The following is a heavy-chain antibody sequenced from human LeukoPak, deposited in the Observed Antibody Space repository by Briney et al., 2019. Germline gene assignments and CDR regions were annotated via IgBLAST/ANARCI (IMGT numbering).Heavy chain of an antibody. CDR2: IYYTGST. J-gene: IGHJ4*02. Sequence: SETLSLTCTVSGGSIRSSIYYWGWIRQPPGKGLEWIGSIYYTGSTYYNPSLKSRVTISVDTSKNQFSLKLSSVTAADTAVYYCARQETYYYGSGRPEPFDYWGQGTLVTVSS. CDR3: ARQETYYYGSGRPEPFDY. V-gene: IGHV4-39*01. CDR1: GGSIRSSIYY. D-gene: IGHD3-10*01.